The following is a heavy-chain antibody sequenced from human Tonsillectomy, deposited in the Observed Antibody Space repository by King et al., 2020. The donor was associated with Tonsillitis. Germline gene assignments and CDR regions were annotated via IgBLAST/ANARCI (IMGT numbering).Heavy chain of an antibody. V-gene: IGHV4-59*01. CDR2: IYYSGTT. J-gene: IGHJ5*02. D-gene: IGHD3-10*01. CDR3: ARAFGSGSYYSRPLYS. CDR1: GGSISNYY. Sequence: QLQESGPGLVKPSETLSLTCTVSGGSISNYYWSWIRQSPGKGLEWIGYIYYSGTTRYNPSLESRVPISVDTSKNQFSLKLSSVTAADTAVYFWARAFGSGSYYSRPLYSWGQGTLVTVSS.